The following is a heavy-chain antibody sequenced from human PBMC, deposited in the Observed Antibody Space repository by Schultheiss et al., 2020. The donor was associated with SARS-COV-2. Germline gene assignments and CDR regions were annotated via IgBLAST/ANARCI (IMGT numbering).Heavy chain of an antibody. V-gene: IGHV1-69*13. Sequence: SVKVSCKASGGTFSSYAISWVRQAPGQGLEWMGGIIPIFGTANYAQKFQGRVTITADESTSTAYMELSSLRSEDTAVYYCARELGHYDILTGYKQRDNWFDPWGQGTLVTVSS. CDR3: ARELGHYDILTGYKQRDNWFDP. D-gene: IGHD3-9*01. CDR1: GGTFSSYA. CDR2: IIPIFGTA. J-gene: IGHJ5*02.